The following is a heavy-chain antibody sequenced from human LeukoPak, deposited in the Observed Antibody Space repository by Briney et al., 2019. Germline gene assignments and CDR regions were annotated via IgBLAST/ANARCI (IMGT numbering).Heavy chain of an antibody. CDR1: GGSISNGSYY. CDR2: IYTSGST. D-gene: IGHD5-18*01. Sequence: SETLSLTRTVSGGSISNGSYYWSWIRQPAGKGLEWIGRIYTSGSTNYNPSLKSRVTISVDTSKNQFSLKLSSVTAADTAVYYCASSDTAMVHFDYWGQGTLVTVSS. J-gene: IGHJ4*02. V-gene: IGHV4-61*02. CDR3: ASSDTAMVHFDY.